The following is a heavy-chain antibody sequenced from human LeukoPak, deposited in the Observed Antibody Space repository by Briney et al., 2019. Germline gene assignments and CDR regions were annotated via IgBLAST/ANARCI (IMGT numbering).Heavy chain of an antibody. CDR3: ARRGVLRYFDWLGRWFDP. Sequence: GGSLRLSCAASGFTVSSNYMSWVRQAPGKGLEWVSVIYSGGSTYYADSVKGRFTISRDNSKNTLYLQMNSLRAEDTAVYYCARRGVLRYFDWLGRWFDPWGQGTLVTVSS. J-gene: IGHJ5*02. V-gene: IGHV3-53*01. CDR1: GFTVSSNY. CDR2: IYSGGST. D-gene: IGHD3-9*01.